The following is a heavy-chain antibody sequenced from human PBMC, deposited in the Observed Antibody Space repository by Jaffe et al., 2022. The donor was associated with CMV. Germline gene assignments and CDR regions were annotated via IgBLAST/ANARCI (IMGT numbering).Heavy chain of an antibody. J-gene: IGHJ2*01. V-gene: IGHV3-23*04. D-gene: IGHD3-3*01. CDR3: AKHPGSGNNDNDFWSNYYPALRYFDL. CDR2: ISETADRT. Sequence: EVQLVESGGGLVQPGGSLRLSCAASGLSFSNYVMSWVRQAPGKGLEWVSGISETADRTHYADSVKGRFTISRDNSKNTVFLQMNNLRGGDTALYFCAKHPGSGNNDNDFWSNYYPALRYFDLWGRGTLVTVSS. CDR1: GLSFSNYV.